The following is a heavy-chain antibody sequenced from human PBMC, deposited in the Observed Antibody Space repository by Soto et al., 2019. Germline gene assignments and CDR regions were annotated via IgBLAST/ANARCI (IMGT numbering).Heavy chain of an antibody. CDR2: ISNSDDVG. CDR1: GFNFTNHV. CDR3: AKTVGATKLEDY. V-gene: IGHV3-23*01. D-gene: IGHD1-26*01. J-gene: IGHJ4*02. Sequence: EVQLLESGGGLVQPRRSLRLSCSASGFNFTNHVINWVRQAPGKSLEWVSSISNSDDVGFYADSVRGRFIVSRDTSTNTIYLQTNYLSVEDTAVYYCAKTVGATKLEDYWGQGTLVTGSS.